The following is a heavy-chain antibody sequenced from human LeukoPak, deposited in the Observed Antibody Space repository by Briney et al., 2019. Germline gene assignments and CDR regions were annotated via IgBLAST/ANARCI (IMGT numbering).Heavy chain of an antibody. V-gene: IGHV1-18*01. CDR2: ISAYNGNT. CDR3: ARGSDFWSGNNPFTPLDY. CDR1: GYTFTSYG. Sequence: GASVKVSCKASGYTFTSYGISWVRQAPGQGLEWMGWISAYNGNTNYAQKLQGRVTMTTDTSTSTAYMELRSLRSDDTAVYYCARGSDFWSGNNPFTPLDYWGQGTLVTVSS. J-gene: IGHJ4*02. D-gene: IGHD3-3*01.